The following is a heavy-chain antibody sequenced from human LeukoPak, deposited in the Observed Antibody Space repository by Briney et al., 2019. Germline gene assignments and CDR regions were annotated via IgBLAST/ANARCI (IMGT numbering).Heavy chain of an antibody. CDR3: ARDNSLWFGELLYLFDY. J-gene: IGHJ4*02. Sequence: SETLSLTCNVSGGSISSYYWSWIRQPAGKGLEWIGRIYTSGSTNYNPSLKSRVTMSVDTSKSQFSLKLSSVTAADTAVYYCARDNSLWFGELLYLFDYWGQGTLVTVSS. D-gene: IGHD3-10*01. V-gene: IGHV4-4*07. CDR1: GGSISSYY. CDR2: IYTSGST.